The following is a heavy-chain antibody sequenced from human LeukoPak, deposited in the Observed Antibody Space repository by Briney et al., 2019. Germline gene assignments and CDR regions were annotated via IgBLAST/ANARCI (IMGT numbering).Heavy chain of an antibody. Sequence: GGSLRLSCAASGFTFSSYAMSWVRQAPGKGLEWVSAISGSGGSTYYADSVKGRFTISRDNSKNTLYLQMNSLRAEDTAVYYRAKDLGLGDYQLSGSFDNWGQGTMVTVSS. D-gene: IGHD2-2*01. J-gene: IGHJ3*02. V-gene: IGHV3-23*01. CDR2: ISGSGGST. CDR3: AKDLGLGDYQLSGSFDN. CDR1: GFTFSSYA.